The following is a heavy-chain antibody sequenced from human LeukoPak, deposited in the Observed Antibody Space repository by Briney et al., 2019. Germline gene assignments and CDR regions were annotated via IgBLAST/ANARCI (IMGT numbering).Heavy chain of an antibody. D-gene: IGHD1-26*01. CDR2: IYYSGST. J-gene: IGHJ5*02. CDR3: ARDGSANWFDP. V-gene: IGHV4-59*01. Sequence: SETLSLTCTVSSGSISSYYWNWIRQPPGKGLEWIGCIYYSGSTNYNPSLKSRVTISVDTSKNQFSLKLRSVTAADTAVYYCARDGSANWFDPWGQGTLVTVSS. CDR1: SGSISSYY.